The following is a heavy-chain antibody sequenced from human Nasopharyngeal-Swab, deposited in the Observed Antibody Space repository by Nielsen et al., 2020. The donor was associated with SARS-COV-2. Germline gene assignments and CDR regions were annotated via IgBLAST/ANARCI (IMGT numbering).Heavy chain of an antibody. J-gene: IGHJ4*02. CDR2: ISPYNDYT. V-gene: IGHV1-18*01. Sequence: ASVKVSCKTSDYTFSSYGIAWVRQAPGQGLEWLGWISPYNDYTHYAQKFQGSVTMTSDTSTSTAYLELRSLTSDDTAVYYCARELGVGLFDYWGQGTLVTVSS. CDR1: DYTFSSYG. D-gene: IGHD3-16*01. CDR3: ARELGVGLFDY.